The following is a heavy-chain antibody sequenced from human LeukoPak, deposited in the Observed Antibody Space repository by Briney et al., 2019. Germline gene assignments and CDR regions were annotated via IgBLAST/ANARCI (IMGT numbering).Heavy chain of an antibody. V-gene: IGHV6-1*01. J-gene: IGHJ5*02. CDR3: ARRLTQYDCFDP. D-gene: IGHD2-2*01. CDR1: GDSVSSNSVT. Sequence: SQTLSLTCAISGDSVSSNSVTWNWIRQSPSRGLEWLGRTYYRSTWYNDYAVSVRGRITVNPDTSKNQFSLPLNSVTPEDTAVYYCARRLTQYDCFDPWGQGILVTVSS. CDR2: TYYRSTWYN.